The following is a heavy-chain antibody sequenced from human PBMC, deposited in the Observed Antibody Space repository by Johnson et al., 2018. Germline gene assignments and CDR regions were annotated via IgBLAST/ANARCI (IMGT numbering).Heavy chain of an antibody. CDR2: ISYDGSKK. J-gene: IGHJ6*03. CDR1: GVILSSSG. D-gene: IGHD4-23*01. Sequence: QVQLVQSGGGVVQTGKSLRVSCAASGVILSSSGIHWVRQAPGKGLEWVAVISYDGSKKYYADSVKDRFTISRDNSKNTVYVEMNSLRGEDTAVYYCGKDGNRNEWYFYYMDVWGKGTMVTVSS. CDR3: GKDGNRNEWYFYYMDV. V-gene: IGHV3-30*18.